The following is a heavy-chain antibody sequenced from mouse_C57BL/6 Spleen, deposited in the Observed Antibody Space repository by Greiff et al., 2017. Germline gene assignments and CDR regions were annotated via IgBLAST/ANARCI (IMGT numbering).Heavy chain of an antibody. D-gene: IGHD2-4*01. CDR3: ARYDYDEWYFDV. V-gene: IGHV1-55*01. Sequence: VQLQQPGAELVKPGASVKMSCKASGYTFTSYWITWVKQRPGQGLEWIGDIYPGSGSTNYNEKFKSKATLTVDTSSSTAYMQLSSLTSEDSAVYYCARYDYDEWYFDVWGTGTTVTVSS. CDR2: IYPGSGST. J-gene: IGHJ1*03. CDR1: GYTFTSYW.